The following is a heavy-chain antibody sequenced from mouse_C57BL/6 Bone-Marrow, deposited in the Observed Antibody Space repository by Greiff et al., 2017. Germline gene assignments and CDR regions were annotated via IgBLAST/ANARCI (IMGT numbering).Heavy chain of an antibody. D-gene: IGHD2-3*01. J-gene: IGHJ1*03. Sequence: EVMLVESGGGLVQSGRSLRLSCATSGFTFSDFYMEWVRQAPGKGLEWIAASRNKANDYTTEYSASVKGRFIVSRDTSQSILYLQMNALRAEDTAIYYCARDAYDGYWYFCVWGTGTTVTVSS. CDR1: GFTFSDFY. CDR2: SRNKANDYTT. V-gene: IGHV7-1*01. CDR3: ARDAYDGYWYFCV.